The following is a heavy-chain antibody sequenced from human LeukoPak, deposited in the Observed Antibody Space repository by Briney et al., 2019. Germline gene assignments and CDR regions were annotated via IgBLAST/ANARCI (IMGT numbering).Heavy chain of an antibody. J-gene: IGHJ4*02. CDR2: MNPNSGNT. CDR3: ARRAAVPAAIRARWDFDY. Sequence: ASVKVSCKASGYTFTSYDINWVRQATGQGLEWMGWMNPNSGNTGYAQKFQGRVTMTRNTSISTAYMELSSLRSEDTAVYYCARRAAVPAAIRARWDFDYWGQGTLVTVSS. CDR1: GYTFTSYD. D-gene: IGHD2-2*02. V-gene: IGHV1-8*01.